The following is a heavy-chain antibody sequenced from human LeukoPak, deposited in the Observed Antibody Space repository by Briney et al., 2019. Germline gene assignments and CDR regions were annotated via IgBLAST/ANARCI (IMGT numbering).Heavy chain of an antibody. J-gene: IGHJ4*02. CDR3: ARVRYYDSSGYSDY. Sequence: PGGSLRLSCAASGFTFDDYGMSWVRQAPGKGLEWVSGINWNGGSTGYADSVKGRFTISRDNAKNSLYLQMNSLRAEDTALYYCARVRYYDSSGYSDYWGQGTLVTVSS. V-gene: IGHV3-20*04. D-gene: IGHD3-22*01. CDR1: GFTFDDYG. CDR2: INWNGGST.